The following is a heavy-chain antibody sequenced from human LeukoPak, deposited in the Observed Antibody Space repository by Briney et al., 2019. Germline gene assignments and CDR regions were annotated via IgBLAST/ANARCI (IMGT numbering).Heavy chain of an antibody. D-gene: IGHD3-10*01. CDR2: TSSDLNVK. V-gene: IGHV3-30*03. Sequence: GGSLRLSCAASGFTFSDYWMQWVRQAPGKGLEWVAVTSSDLNVKLYADSVKGRFTISRGNSRSTLYLQMNSLRPEDTAIYYCAREGYYGSGSPPSLYFDYWGQGTLVTVSS. CDR3: AREGYYGSGSPPSLYFDY. CDR1: GFTFSDYW. J-gene: IGHJ4*02.